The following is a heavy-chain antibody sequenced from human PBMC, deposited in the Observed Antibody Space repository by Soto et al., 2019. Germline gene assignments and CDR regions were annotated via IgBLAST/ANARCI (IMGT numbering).Heavy chain of an antibody. CDR2: IYYSGST. J-gene: IGHJ5*02. V-gene: IGHV4-31*03. Sequence: QVQLRESGPGLVKPSQTLCLTCTVSGGSISSGDYYWTWIRQYPGKGLEWLGSIYYSGSTYFNPSLESRLSISIDTSKNQFSLKLSSVTAADTAIYYCAGQHFGAVFRLNWFDLWGQGTLVTVSS. CDR3: AGQHFGAVFRLNWFDL. D-gene: IGHD3-3*01. CDR1: GGSISSGDYY.